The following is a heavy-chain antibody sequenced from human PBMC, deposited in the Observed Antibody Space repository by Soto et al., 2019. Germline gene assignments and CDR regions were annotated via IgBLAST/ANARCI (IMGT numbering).Heavy chain of an antibody. V-gene: IGHV4-30-4*01. CDR3: VGFSEVAATEINWFDP. Sequence: PSETLSLTCTVSGASLNSGDYYWSWIRKPPGKGLEGIGYIYYSGSTSYNPSLKSRVTISVDTSTNQFSLKLSSVTAADTAVYYCVGFSEVAATEINWFDPWGPRTQGTGSS. CDR1: GASLNSGDYY. D-gene: IGHD2-15*01. CDR2: IYYSGST. J-gene: IGHJ5*02.